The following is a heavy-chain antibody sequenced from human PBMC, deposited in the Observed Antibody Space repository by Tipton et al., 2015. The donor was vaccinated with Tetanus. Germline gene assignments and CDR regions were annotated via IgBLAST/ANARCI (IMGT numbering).Heavy chain of an antibody. V-gene: IGHV4-31*03. J-gene: IGHJ4*02. Sequence: TLSLTCTVSGGSISSGGYYWSWIRQHPGKGLEWIGNIYYSGSTYYNPSLKSRVTISVDTSKNQFSLKLNSVTAADTAVYCCARDQARGARGWNYFDYWGQGTLGTVSS. D-gene: IGHD6-6*01. CDR2: IYYSGST. CDR1: GGSISSGGYY. CDR3: ARDQARGARGWNYFDY.